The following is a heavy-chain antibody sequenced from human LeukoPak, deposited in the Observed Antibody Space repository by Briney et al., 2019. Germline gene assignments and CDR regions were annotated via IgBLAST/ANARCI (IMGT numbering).Heavy chain of an antibody. Sequence: SETLSLTCTVSGGSISSYYWSWIRQPAGKGLEWLGRIYTSGSTNYNTSLKSRVTMSVDTSKNQFSLKLSSVTAADTAVYYCARVAHSPGFRESNFDYWGQGTLVTVSS. D-gene: IGHD3-10*01. J-gene: IGHJ4*02. V-gene: IGHV4-4*07. CDR3: ARVAHSPGFRESNFDY. CDR2: IYTSGST. CDR1: GGSISSYY.